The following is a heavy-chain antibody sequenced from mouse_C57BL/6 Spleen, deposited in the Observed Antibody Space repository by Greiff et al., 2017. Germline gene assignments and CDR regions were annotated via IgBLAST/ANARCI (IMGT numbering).Heavy chain of an antibody. CDR2: IYPGSGST. V-gene: IGHV1-55*01. CDR1: GYTFTSYW. CDR3: ARCLYYYGRTYAMDY. D-gene: IGHD1-1*01. Sequence: QVQLQQPGAELVKPGASVKMSCKASGYTFTSYWITWVKQRPGQGLEWIGDIYPGSGSTNYNEKFKSKATLTVDTSSSTAYMQLSSLTSEDSAVYYCARCLYYYGRTYAMDYWGQGTSVTVSA. J-gene: IGHJ4*01.